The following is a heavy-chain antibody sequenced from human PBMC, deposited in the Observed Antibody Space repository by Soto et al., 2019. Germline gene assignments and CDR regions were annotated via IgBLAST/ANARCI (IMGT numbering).Heavy chain of an antibody. CDR2: INPSTGVT. V-gene: IGHV1-46*01. Sequence: GASVKVSCKTSGYTFTSYFLHWVRLSPGQGLEWMGVINPSTGVTKYAQKFQGRVTLTFASSSSTVYMELSSLRPEDTAIYYCAKLVITKVDPKSADVWGQGTLVTVSS. J-gene: IGHJ3*01. CDR3: AKLVITKVDPKSADV. D-gene: IGHD3-9*01. CDR1: GYTFTSYF.